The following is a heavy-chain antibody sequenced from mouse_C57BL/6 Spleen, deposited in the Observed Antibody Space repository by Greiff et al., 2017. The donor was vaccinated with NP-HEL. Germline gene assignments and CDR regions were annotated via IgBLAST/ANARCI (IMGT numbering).Heavy chain of an antibody. V-gene: IGHV14-2*01. J-gene: IGHJ4*01. Sequence: EVKLMESGAELVKPGASVKLSCTASGFNIKDYYMHWVKQRTEQGLEWIGRIDPEDGETKYAPKFQGKATITADTSSNTAYLQLSSLTSEDTAVYYCARGGGYHEYYYAMDYWGQGTSVTVSS. D-gene: IGHD2-2*01. CDR1: GFNIKDYY. CDR3: ARGGGYHEYYYAMDY. CDR2: IDPEDGET.